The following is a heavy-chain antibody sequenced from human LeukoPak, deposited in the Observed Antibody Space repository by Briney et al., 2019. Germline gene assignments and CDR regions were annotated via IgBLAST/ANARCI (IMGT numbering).Heavy chain of an antibody. D-gene: IGHD3-22*01. CDR2: INPNSGGT. CDR3: AGNYYDSSGYPFDY. CDR1: GYTFTGYY. V-gene: IGHV1-2*02. J-gene: IGHJ4*02. Sequence: ASVKVSCKASGYTFTGYYMHWVRQAPGQGLEWMGWINPNSGGTNYAQKFQGRVTMTRDTSISTAYMELSRLRSDDTAVYYCAGNYYDSSGYPFDYWGQGTLVTVSS.